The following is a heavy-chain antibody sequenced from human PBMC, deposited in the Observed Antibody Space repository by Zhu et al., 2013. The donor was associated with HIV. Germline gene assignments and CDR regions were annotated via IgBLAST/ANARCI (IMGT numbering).Heavy chain of an antibody. CDR3: ATGGYYDSSGYHAYHEYFQH. CDR1: GYTLTELS. Sequence: QVQLVQSGAEVKKPGASVKVSCKVSGYTLTELSMHWVRQAPGKGLEWMGGFDPEDGETIYAQKFQGRVTMTEDTSTDTAYMELSSLRSEDTAVYYCATGGYYDSSGYHAYHEYFQHWGQGTLVTVSS. J-gene: IGHJ1*01. CDR2: FDPEDGET. D-gene: IGHD3-22*01. V-gene: IGHV1-24*01.